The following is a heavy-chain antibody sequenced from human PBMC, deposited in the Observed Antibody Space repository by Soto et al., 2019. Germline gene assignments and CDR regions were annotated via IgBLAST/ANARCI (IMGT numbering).Heavy chain of an antibody. V-gene: IGHV3-23*01. CDR2: ISGSGGST. J-gene: IGHJ4*02. D-gene: IGHD6-19*01. CDR3: AKTRSGWYSAFDY. CDR1: GVTFSSYA. Sequence: PGGSLRLSCAASGVTFSSYAMGWVRQAPGKGLEWVSAISGSGGSTYYADSVKGRFTISRDNSKNTLYLQMNSLRAEDTAVYYCAKTRSGWYSAFDYWGQGTLVTVSS.